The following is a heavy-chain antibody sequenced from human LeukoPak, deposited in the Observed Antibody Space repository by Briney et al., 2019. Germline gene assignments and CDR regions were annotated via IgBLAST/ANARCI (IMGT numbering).Heavy chain of an antibody. CDR1: GGSISSYY. J-gene: IGHJ4*02. CDR3: ARYGSATIARFDY. D-gene: IGHD5-24*01. V-gene: IGHV4-59*08. Sequence: SETLSLTCTVSGGSISSYYWSWIRQSPGKGLEWIGYIYYSGNTNYNPSLKSRVTIPVDTSKNQFSLNLTSVTAADTAVYYCARYGSATIARFDYWGRGTLVTVSS. CDR2: IYYSGNT.